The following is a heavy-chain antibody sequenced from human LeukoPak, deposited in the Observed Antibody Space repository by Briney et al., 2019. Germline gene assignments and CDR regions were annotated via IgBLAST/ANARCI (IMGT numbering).Heavy chain of an antibody. CDR1: GFSFSVYW. CDR2: IPYDGSNK. CDR3: ARAEGYGGELDS. V-gene: IGHV3-30*13. J-gene: IGHJ4*02. D-gene: IGHD4-23*01. Sequence: GGSLRLSCAASGFSFSVYWMHWVRQAPGKGLEWVAVIPYDGSNKYYADSVKGRFTISRENSKNRLYLQMNSLRAEDTAVYYCARAEGYGGELDSWGQGTLVTVSS.